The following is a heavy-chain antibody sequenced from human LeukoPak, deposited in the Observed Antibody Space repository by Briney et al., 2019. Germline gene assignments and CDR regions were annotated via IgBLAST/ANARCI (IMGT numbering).Heavy chain of an antibody. CDR2: ISYDGSTK. J-gene: IGHJ1*01. Sequence: GGSLRLSCAASGFTFSRCGMHWVRQAPGKGLEWVAVISYDGSTKYYADSVKGRFTISRDNSKSTLYLQMNSLRAEDTAVYYCAKESGSRSYGAYFPHWGQGTLVTVSS. CDR3: AKESGSRSYGAYFPH. D-gene: IGHD6-13*01. CDR1: GFTFSRCG. V-gene: IGHV3-30*18.